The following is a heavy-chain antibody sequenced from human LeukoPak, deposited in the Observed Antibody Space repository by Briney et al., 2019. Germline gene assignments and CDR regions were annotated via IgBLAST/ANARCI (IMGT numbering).Heavy chain of an antibody. V-gene: IGHV1-2*02. CDR2: INPNSGGT. Sequence: ASVKVSCKASGYTFTGYYMHWVRQAPGQGLEWMGWINPNSGGTNYAQKFQGRATMTRDTSISTAYMELSRLRSDDTAVYYCARGGATYYYDSSGYYYLDYWGQGTLVTVSS. CDR3: ARGGATYYYDSSGYYYLDY. J-gene: IGHJ4*02. D-gene: IGHD3-22*01. CDR1: GYTFTGYY.